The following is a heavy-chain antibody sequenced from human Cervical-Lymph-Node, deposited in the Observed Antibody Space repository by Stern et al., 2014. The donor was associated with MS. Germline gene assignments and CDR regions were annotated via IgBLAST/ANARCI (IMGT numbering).Heavy chain of an antibody. D-gene: IGHD1-26*01. CDR2: INSDGSRT. J-gene: IGHJ4*02. V-gene: IGHV3-74*01. Sequence: EVQLVESGGGLVQPGGSLRLSCVASGFTFSSHWMHWVRQVPGKGLVGVSRINSDGSRTSYADSVKDRFTISRDNAKHTVYLQLNSLRAEDTGVYYCTRDRLVGPTAFDFWGQGTLVTVSS. CDR1: GFTFSSHW. CDR3: TRDRLVGPTAFDF.